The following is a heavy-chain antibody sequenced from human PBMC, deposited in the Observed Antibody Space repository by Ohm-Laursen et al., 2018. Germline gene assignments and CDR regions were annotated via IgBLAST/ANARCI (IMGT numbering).Heavy chain of an antibody. CDR1: GYTFTGYY. CDR3: ARDHSSSWYGYYYYYGMDV. Sequence: ASVKVSCNASGYTFTGYYMHWVRQAPGQGLEWMGWINPNSGGTNYAQKFQGRVTMTRDTSISTAYMELSRLRSDDTAVYYCARDHSSSWYGYYYYYGMDVWGQGTTVTVSS. CDR2: INPNSGGT. D-gene: IGHD6-13*01. V-gene: IGHV1-2*02. J-gene: IGHJ6*02.